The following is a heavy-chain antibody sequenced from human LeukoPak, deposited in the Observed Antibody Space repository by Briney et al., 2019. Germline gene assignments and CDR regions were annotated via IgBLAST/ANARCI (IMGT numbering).Heavy chain of an antibody. V-gene: IGHV3-23*01. CDR3: ARAPSPPLGDYYDSSGYYGNFDY. CDR2: ISNNGGYT. CDR1: GFTFSSPA. D-gene: IGHD3-22*01. J-gene: IGHJ4*02. Sequence: PGGSLRLSCAASGFTFSSPAMSWVRQAPGKGLEWVSAISNNGGYTYYADSVQGRFTISRDNSKSTLCLQMNSLRAEDTAVYYCARAPSPPLGDYYDSSGYYGNFDYWGQGTLVTVSS.